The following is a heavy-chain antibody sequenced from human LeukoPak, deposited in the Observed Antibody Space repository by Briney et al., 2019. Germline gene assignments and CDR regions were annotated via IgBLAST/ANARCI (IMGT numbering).Heavy chain of an antibody. CDR2: FGSAGDT. V-gene: IGHV3-13*01. J-gene: IGHJ2*01. Sequence: GGSLRLSCETSGFPFSAYDMHWVRQAPGKGLEWVSAFGSAGDTYYPGAVRGRFTISRDYAKNSLYLQMNSLRTGDTAVYFCVRGALPGDNWYFDLWGRGTLVTVAS. CDR3: VRGALPGDNWYFDL. CDR1: GFPFSAYD.